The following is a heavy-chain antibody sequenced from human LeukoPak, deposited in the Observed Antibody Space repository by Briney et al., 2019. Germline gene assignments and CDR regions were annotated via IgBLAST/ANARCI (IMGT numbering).Heavy chain of an antibody. J-gene: IGHJ4*02. CDR2: ISSSGSKI. D-gene: IGHD3-22*01. Sequence: GGSLRLSCAASGFTFSDYDMNWVRQAPGKGLEWVSYISSSGSKIYYADSVKGRFTISRGNAKNSLYLQMNSLRADDTAMYYCARPDSSGHPTNWGQGTLVIVSS. CDR1: GFTFSDYD. CDR3: ARPDSSGHPTN. V-gene: IGHV3-48*03.